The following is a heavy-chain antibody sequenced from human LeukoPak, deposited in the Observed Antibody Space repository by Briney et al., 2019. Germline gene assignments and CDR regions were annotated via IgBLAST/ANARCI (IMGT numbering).Heavy chain of an antibody. J-gene: IGHJ5*02. CDR2: ISSSGSTI. D-gene: IGHD3-22*01. V-gene: IGHV3-48*03. CDR1: GFTFSSYE. Sequence: GSLRLSCAASGFTFSSYEINWVRQAPGKGLEWVSYISSSGSTIYYADSVKGRFTISRDNAKNSLYLQMNSLRAEDTAVYYCARDYYDCSGYANWFDPWGQGTLVTVSS. CDR3: ARDYYDCSGYANWFDP.